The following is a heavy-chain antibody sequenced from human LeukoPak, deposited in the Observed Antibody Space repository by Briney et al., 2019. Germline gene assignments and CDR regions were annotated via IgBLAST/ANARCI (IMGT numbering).Heavy chain of an antibody. CDR2: MYPGGSDI. D-gene: IGHD1-26*01. CDR1: GYSFSNYY. V-gene: IGHV5-51*01. Sequence: GESRKISCKGSGYSFSNYYIDWVRQMPGKGLEWMGVMYPGGSDIRYSPSFQGQVTISADKSIDTVYLQWSTLKASDSAMYYCASRTGSYYPFDSWGQGTLVTVSS. J-gene: IGHJ4*02. CDR3: ASRTGSYYPFDS.